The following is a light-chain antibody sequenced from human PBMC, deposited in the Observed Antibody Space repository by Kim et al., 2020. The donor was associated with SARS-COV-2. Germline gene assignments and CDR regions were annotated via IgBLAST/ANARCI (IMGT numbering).Light chain of an antibody. CDR2: YDS. J-gene: IGLJ3*02. CDR3: QVWDSSSDHWV. Sequence: SYELTQPPSVSVAPGKTARITCGGNHIGSKSVHWYQQKPGQAPVLVIYYDSDRPSGIPERFSGSNSGNTATLTISRVEAGDEADYYCQVWDSSSDHWVFG. CDR1: HIGSKS. V-gene: IGLV3-21*04.